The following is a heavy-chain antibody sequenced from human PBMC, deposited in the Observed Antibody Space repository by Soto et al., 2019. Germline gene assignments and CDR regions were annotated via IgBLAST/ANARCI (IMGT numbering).Heavy chain of an antibody. V-gene: IGHV4-39*01. D-gene: IGHD3-22*01. J-gene: IGHJ4*02. CDR1: GDSISSSRFY. CDR3: ARLVYDSSGYRPG. CDR2: IYHTGNA. Sequence: SETLSLTCSVSGDSISSSRFYWAWIRQPPGEGLEWIGSIYHTGNAYYNPSLKSRVTISVDTSKNQFSLKLTSVTAADAALYYCARLVYDSSGYRPGWGQGTLVTVSS.